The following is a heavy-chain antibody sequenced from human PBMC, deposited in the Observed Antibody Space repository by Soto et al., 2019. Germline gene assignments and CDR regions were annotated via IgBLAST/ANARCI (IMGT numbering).Heavy chain of an antibody. CDR2: IIPIFGTA. CDR1: GGTFSSYA. V-gene: IGHV1-69*06. CDR3: ARKGGLRPAFDY. J-gene: IGHJ4*02. D-gene: IGHD4-17*01. Sequence: ASVKVSCKASGGTFSSYAISWVRQAPGQGLEWMGGIIPIFGTANYAQKFQGRVTITADKSTSTACMELSSLRSEDTAVYYCARKGGLRPAFDYWGQGTLVTVSS.